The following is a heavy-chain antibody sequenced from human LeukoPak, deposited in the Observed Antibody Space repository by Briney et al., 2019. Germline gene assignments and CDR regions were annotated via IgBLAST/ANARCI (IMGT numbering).Heavy chain of an antibody. CDR3: ARGRSGYDTNYFYYYMDV. V-gene: IGHV4-59*08. D-gene: IGHD5-12*01. J-gene: IGHJ6*03. CDR2: IYYSGST. Sequence: SETLSLTCTVSGGSISSYYWSWIRQPPGKGLEWIGYIYYSGSTNYNPSLKSRVTISVDTSKNQFSLKLSSVTAADTAVYYCARGRSGYDTNYFYYYMDVWGKGTTVTISS. CDR1: GGSISSYY.